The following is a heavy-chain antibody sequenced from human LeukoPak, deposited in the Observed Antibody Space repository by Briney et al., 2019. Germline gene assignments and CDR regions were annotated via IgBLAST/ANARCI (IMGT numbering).Heavy chain of an antibody. J-gene: IGHJ4*02. CDR2: IYHSGST. CDR3: ARVTAGWELLPTLSFEYYFDY. D-gene: IGHD1-26*01. V-gene: IGHV4-4*02. Sequence: GSLRLSCAASGFTFSSYAMSWVRQPPGKGLEWIGEIYHSGSTNYNPSLKSRVTISVDKSKNQFSLKLSSVTAADTAVYYCARVTAGWELLPTLSFEYYFDYWGQGTLVTVSS. CDR1: GFTFSSYAM.